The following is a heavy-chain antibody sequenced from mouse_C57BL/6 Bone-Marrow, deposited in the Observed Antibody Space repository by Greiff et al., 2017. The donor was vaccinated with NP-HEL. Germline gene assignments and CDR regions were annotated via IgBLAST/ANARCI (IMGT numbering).Heavy chain of an antibody. D-gene: IGHD1-1*01. Sequence: EVQRVESGGGLVKPGGSLKLSCAASGFTFSSYALSWVRQTPEKRLEWVATISDGGSYTYYPDNVKGRFTISRDNAKNNLYLQMSHLKSEDTAMDYCARVATVVSDYWGQGTTLTVSS. CDR1: GFTFSSYA. CDR2: ISDGGSYT. J-gene: IGHJ2*01. V-gene: IGHV5-4*01. CDR3: ARVATVVSDY.